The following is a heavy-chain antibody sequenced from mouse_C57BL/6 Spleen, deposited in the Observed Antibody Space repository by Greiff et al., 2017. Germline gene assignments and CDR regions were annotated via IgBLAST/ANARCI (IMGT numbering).Heavy chain of an antibody. CDR1: GYSITSGYY. J-gene: IGHJ2*01. V-gene: IGHV3-6*01. Sequence: ESGPGLVKPSQSLSLTCSVTGYSITSGYYWNWIRQFPGNKLEWMGYISYDGSNNYNPTLKNRISITRDTSKNQFFLKLNSVTTEDTATYDCARSMYYGSSYFDYWGQGTTLTVSS. CDR2: ISYDGSN. CDR3: ARSMYYGSSYFDY. D-gene: IGHD1-1*01.